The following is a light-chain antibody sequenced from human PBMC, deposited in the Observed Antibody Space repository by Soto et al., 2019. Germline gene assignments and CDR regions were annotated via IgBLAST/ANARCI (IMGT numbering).Light chain of an antibody. CDR2: WAS. Sequence: DIVMTQSPDSLAVSLGERATINCKSSQSVLYSSNSKNYLVWYQQKPGQPPKLLIYWASTRESGVPDRFSGSGSGTDFTLTISSLQAEDEAVYYCQQYYATPYTFGQGTKLEIK. CDR3: QQYYATPYT. V-gene: IGKV4-1*01. CDR1: QSVLYSSNSKNY. J-gene: IGKJ2*01.